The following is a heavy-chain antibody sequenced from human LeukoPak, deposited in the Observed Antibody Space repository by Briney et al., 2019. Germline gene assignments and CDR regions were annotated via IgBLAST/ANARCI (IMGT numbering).Heavy chain of an antibody. V-gene: IGHV3-21*01. CDR2: ISSSSSYI. J-gene: IGHJ4*02. CDR1: GFTFSHYS. Sequence: GGSLRLSCAGSGFTFSHYSMNWVRQAPGKGLEWVSSISSSSSYIYYVDSVKGRFTISRDNAKNSLYLQMNSLRAEDTAVYYCARGQLYYDSSGFDYWGQGTLVTVSS. D-gene: IGHD3-22*01. CDR3: ARGQLYYDSSGFDY.